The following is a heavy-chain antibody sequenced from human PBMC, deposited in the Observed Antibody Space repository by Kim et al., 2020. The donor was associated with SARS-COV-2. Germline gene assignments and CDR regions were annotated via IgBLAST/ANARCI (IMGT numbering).Heavy chain of an antibody. V-gene: IGHV3-53*01. CDR2: IYSGGST. Sequence: GGSLRLSCAASGFTVSSNYMSWVRQAPGKGLEWVSVIYSGGSTYYADSVKGRFTISRDNSKNTLYLQMNSLRAEDTAVYYCATSGGATPMDGYFDYWGQGTLVTVSS. CDR3: ATSGGATPMDGYFDY. CDR1: GFTVSSNY. J-gene: IGHJ4*02. D-gene: IGHD1-26*01.